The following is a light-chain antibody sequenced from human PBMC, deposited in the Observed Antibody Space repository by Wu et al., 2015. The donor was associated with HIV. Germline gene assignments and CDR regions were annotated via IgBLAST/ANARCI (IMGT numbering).Light chain of an antibody. Sequence: DIQMTQSPSTLSASVGDRVTITCRTSQSISSWLAWYQQKPGKAPKLLVYKASSLESGVPSRFSGSGSGTEFTLTISSLQPDDFATYYCQQYNSYLLTFGGGTKVEIK. CDR1: QSISSW. CDR3: QQYNSYLLT. CDR2: KAS. V-gene: IGKV1-5*03. J-gene: IGKJ4*01.